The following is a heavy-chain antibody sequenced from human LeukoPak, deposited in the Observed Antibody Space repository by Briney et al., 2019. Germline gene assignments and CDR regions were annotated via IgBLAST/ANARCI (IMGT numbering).Heavy chain of an antibody. J-gene: IGHJ3*02. D-gene: IGHD2-15*01. CDR2: IKQDGSEK. V-gene: IGHV3-7*01. Sequence: GGSLRLSCAASGFTFSNYWMSWVRQAPGKGLEWVAKIKQDGSEKYSVDSVKGRFTISRENAKNSLYLQMNSLRVEDTAVYYCARYIYCNCGGRYCAFDIWGQGTMVTVSS. CDR3: ARYIYCNCGGRYCAFDI. CDR1: GFTFSNYW.